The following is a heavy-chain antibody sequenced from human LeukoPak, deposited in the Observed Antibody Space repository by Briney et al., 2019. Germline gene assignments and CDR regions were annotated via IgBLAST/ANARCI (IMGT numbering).Heavy chain of an antibody. V-gene: IGHV5-51*01. CDR2: IYPGDSDT. J-gene: IGHJ5*02. Sequence: GESLRISCKGSGYSFTSYSIGCGRQMPGKSLEWMGSIYPGDSDTRYSPSFQGQVTISADKSITTAYLQWSSLKASDTAMYYCARFEDIEKGPFDPWGQGTLVTVSS. CDR1: GYSFTSYS. CDR3: ARFEDIEKGPFDP.